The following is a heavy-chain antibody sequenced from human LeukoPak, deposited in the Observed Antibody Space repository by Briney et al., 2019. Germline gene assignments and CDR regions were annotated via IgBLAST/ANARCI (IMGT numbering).Heavy chain of an antibody. Sequence: EASVKVSCKASGGTFSSYAISWVRQAPGQGLEWMGGIIPIFGTANYAQKFQARVTITADESTSTAYMELSSLRSEDTAVYYCARSLLPNPLFGYYYYMDVWGKGTTVTVSS. J-gene: IGHJ6*03. D-gene: IGHD3-10*02. CDR1: GGTFSSYA. CDR3: ARSLLPNPLFGYYYYMDV. V-gene: IGHV1-69*01. CDR2: IIPIFGTA.